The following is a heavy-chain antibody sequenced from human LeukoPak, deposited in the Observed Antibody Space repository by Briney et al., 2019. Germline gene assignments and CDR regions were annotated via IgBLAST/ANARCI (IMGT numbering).Heavy chain of an antibody. D-gene: IGHD3-22*01. CDR2: IIPIFGTA. V-gene: IGHV1-69*05. Sequence: ASVKVSCKASGGTFSSYAISWVRQAPGQGLEWMGGIIPIFGTANCAQKFQGRVTITTDESTSTAYMELSSLRSEDTAVYYCARRSDPDYYDSSGYYDYWGQGTLVTVSS. CDR1: GGTFSSYA. CDR3: ARRSDPDYYDSSGYYDY. J-gene: IGHJ4*02.